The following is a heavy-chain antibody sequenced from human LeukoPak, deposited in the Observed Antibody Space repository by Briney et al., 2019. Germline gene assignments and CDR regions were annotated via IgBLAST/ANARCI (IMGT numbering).Heavy chain of an antibody. CDR2: ISGSGGST. V-gene: IGHV3-23*01. J-gene: IGHJ4*02. CDR3: AKGNRITMIVGVITLDY. D-gene: IGHD3-22*01. CDR1: GFTFSSYA. Sequence: GGSLRLSCAASGFTFSSYAMSWVRQAPGKGLEWVSAISGSGGSTYYADSVKGRFTISRDNSKNTLYLQMNSLRAEDTAVYYCAKGNRITMIVGVITLDYWGQGTLVTVSS.